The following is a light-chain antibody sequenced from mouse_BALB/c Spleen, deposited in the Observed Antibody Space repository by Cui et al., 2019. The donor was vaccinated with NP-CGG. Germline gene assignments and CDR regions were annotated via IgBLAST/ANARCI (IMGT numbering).Light chain of an antibody. Sequence: QAVVTQESELTTSPGETVTLTCRSSTGAGTTSNYANWVQEKPDHLFTGLIGGTNNRAPGVPARFSGSLIGDKAALTITGAQTEDEAIYFCALWYSNHWVFGGGTKLTVL. V-gene: IGLV1*01. CDR3: ALWYSNHWV. CDR2: GTN. CDR1: TGAGTTSNY. J-gene: IGLJ1*01.